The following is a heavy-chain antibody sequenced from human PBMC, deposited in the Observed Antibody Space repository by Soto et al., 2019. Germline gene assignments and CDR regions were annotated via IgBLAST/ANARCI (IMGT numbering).Heavy chain of an antibody. V-gene: IGHV3-66*01. CDR2: IYSGGDT. CDR1: GLTVSSDY. J-gene: IGHJ4*02. CDR3: ARSRMIVVVAAPRFYFDS. Sequence: PGGSLRLSCAASGLTVSSDYMTWVRQAPGKGLEWVSVIYSGGDTYYADSVKGRFTISRDNSNNTLYLQMYSLRAEDTAVYYCARSRMIVVVAAPRFYFDSWGQGTLVTVSS. D-gene: IGHD2-15*01.